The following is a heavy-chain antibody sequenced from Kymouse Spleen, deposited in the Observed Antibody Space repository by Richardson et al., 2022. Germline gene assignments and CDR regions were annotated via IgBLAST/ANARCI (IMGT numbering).Heavy chain of an antibody. J-gene: IGHJ5*02. CDR2: IYYSGST. CDR1: GGSISSYY. CDR3: ARGTGTTEDWFDP. D-gene: IGHD1-7*01. Sequence: QVQLQESGPGLVKPSETLSLTCTVSGGSISSYYWSWIRQPPGKGLEWIGYIYYSGSTNYNPSLKSRVTISVDTSKNQFSLKLSSVTAADTAVYYCARGTGTTEDWFDPWGQGTLVTVSS. V-gene: IGHV4-59*01.